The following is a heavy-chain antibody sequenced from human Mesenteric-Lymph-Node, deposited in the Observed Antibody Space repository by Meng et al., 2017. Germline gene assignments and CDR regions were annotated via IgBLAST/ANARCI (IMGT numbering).Heavy chain of an antibody. CDR1: GGSFIGYY. Sequence: QLQLQEWGAGLVKPSETLSLNCAVYGGSFIGYYWSWIRQPPGKGLEWIGEINHSGSTNYNPSLKSRVTISVDTSKNQFSLKLSSVTAADTAVYYCARTLRFLEWLLDYWGQGTLVTASS. D-gene: IGHD3-3*01. CDR2: INHSGST. J-gene: IGHJ4*02. V-gene: IGHV4-34*01. CDR3: ARTLRFLEWLLDY.